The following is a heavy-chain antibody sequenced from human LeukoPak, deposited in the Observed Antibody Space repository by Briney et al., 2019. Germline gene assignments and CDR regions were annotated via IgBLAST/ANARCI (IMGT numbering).Heavy chain of an antibody. Sequence: GGSLRLSCAASGFTFSSYGMHWVRQAPGKGLEWVAVIWYDGSNKYYADSVKGLFTISRDNSKNTLYLQMNSLRAEDTAVYYCARELLWFGELSRPMGYWGQGTLVTVSS. CDR3: ARELLWFGELSRPMGY. D-gene: IGHD3-10*01. V-gene: IGHV3-33*01. CDR2: IWYDGSNK. CDR1: GFTFSSYG. J-gene: IGHJ4*02.